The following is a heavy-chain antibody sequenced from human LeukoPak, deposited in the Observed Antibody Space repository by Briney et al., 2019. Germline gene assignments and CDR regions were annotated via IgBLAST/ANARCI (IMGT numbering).Heavy chain of an antibody. Sequence: GGSLRPSCAASGFTFSNAWMYWVRQAPGKGLEWVGRIKSKISGGTTDYAAPVKGRFTISRDDSKNTLYLQMNSLKTEDTAVYYCTTDAPYYYGSGTKTDAFDLWGQGTMVTVSS. CDR1: GFTFSNAW. CDR3: TTDAPYYYGSGTKTDAFDL. J-gene: IGHJ3*01. V-gene: IGHV3-15*01. D-gene: IGHD3-10*01. CDR2: IKSKISGGTT.